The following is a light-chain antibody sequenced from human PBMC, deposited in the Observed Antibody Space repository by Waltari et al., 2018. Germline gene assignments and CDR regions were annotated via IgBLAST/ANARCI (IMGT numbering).Light chain of an antibody. J-gene: IGLJ2*01. CDR2: LNSDGRH. V-gene: IGLV4-69*01. Sequence: QLVLTQSPSASASLGSSVKLTCTLSSGHSDYAIAWHQQQPGKGPRYLMKLNSDGRHNKGDGIPERFSGSSSGAERYLTISSLQSEDEADYYCHAWRSGILVFAGGTKLTVL. CDR1: SGHSDYA. CDR3: HAWRSGILV.